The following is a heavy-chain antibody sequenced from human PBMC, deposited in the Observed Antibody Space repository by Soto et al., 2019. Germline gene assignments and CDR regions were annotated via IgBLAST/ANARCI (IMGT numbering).Heavy chain of an antibody. CDR2: IYYSGST. V-gene: IGHV4-39*01. CDR3: ARAQDPGWFDP. CDR1: GGSISSSSYY. J-gene: IGHJ5*02. Sequence: QLQLQDSGPGLVKPSETLSLTCTVSGGSISSSSYYWGWIRQPPGKGLEWIGSIYYSGSTYYNPSLKSRVTISVDTSKNQFSLKLSSVTAADTAVYYCARAQDPGWFDPWGQGTLVTVSS.